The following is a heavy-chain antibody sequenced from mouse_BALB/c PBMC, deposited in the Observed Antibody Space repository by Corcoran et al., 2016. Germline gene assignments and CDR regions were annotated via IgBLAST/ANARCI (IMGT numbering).Heavy chain of an antibody. V-gene: IGHV8-8*01. D-gene: IGHD2-4*01. CDR1: GFSLKNSGMS. Sequence: QVTLKESDPGILQPSQTLSLTCSFSGFSLKNSGMSIGWIRQTSGKGLEWLAQIWWNDDKYYNPVLRGRLTISKDASRNQVFLTIASVVTADTATYYCTRPYDYGRQGFAYWGQGTLVTVSA. CDR2: IWWNDDK. CDR3: TRPYDYGRQGFAY. J-gene: IGHJ3*01.